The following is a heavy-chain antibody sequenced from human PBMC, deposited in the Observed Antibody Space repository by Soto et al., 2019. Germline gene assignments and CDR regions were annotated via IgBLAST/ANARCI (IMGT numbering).Heavy chain of an antibody. V-gene: IGHV4-31*03. D-gene: IGHD3-22*01. CDR2: IYYSGST. Sequence: SETLSLTCTVSGGSISSGGYYWSWIRQHPGKGLEWIGYIYYSGSTYYNPSLKSRVTISVDTSKNQFSLKLSSVTAADTAVYYCARDKDYYDSSGYYNYYYYYGMDVWGQGTTVTVSS. J-gene: IGHJ6*02. CDR3: ARDKDYYDSSGYYNYYYYYGMDV. CDR1: GGSISSGGYY.